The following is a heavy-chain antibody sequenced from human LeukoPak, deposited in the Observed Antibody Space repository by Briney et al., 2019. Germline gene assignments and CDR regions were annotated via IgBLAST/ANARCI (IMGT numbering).Heavy chain of an antibody. CDR2: VNHSGSI. CDR1: GGSFSTYY. J-gene: IGHJ4*02. CDR3: AGGSGWYFWDDY. Sequence: PSETLSLSCAVSGGSFSTYYWSWIRQPPGKGLEWIGEVNHSGSINYSPSLMSRVTMSVDTSMNQLSLKLTSVTAADTAVYYCAGGSGWYFWDDYWGQGTLVTVSS. V-gene: IGHV4-34*10. D-gene: IGHD6-19*01.